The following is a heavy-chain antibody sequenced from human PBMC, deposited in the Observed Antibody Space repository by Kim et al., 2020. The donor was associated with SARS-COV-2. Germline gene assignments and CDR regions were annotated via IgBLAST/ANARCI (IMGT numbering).Heavy chain of an antibody. D-gene: IGHD3-10*01. V-gene: IGHV3-33*05. CDR1: GFTFSSYG. J-gene: IGHJ6*02. CDR2: ISYDGSNK. Sequence: GGSLRLSCAASGFTFSSYGMHWVRQAPGKGLELVAVISYDGSNKYYADSVKGRFTISRDNSKNTLYLQMNSLRAEDTAVYYCAREGSGSYYNPYYYGMDVWGQGTTVTVSS. CDR3: AREGSGSYYNPYYYGMDV.